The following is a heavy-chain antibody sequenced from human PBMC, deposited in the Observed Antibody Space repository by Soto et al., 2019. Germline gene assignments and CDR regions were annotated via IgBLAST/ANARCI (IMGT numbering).Heavy chain of an antibody. Sequence: SETLSLTCSVSGDSISTYYWSWIRQAPWKSLEWIGYVYDSGNTNYNPSLQSRATISVDTSKTQFSLNLTSVTAVDTAVYYCARGRHNYGYPHNAFAVWGHGTTVTVS. J-gene: IGHJ3*01. D-gene: IGHD5-18*01. V-gene: IGHV4-59*01. CDR3: ARGRHNYGYPHNAFAV. CDR2: VYDSGNT. CDR1: GDSISTYY.